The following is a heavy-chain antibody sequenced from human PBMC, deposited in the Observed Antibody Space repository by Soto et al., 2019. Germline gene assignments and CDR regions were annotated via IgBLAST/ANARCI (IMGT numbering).Heavy chain of an antibody. CDR3: ARWYGGSLDY. D-gene: IGHD4-17*01. V-gene: IGHV4-59*01. J-gene: IGHJ4*02. CDR2: IYYSGST. CDR1: GGSISSYY. Sequence: QVQLQESGPGLVKPSETLSLTCTVSGGSISSYYWSWIRQPPGKGLEWIGYIYYSGSTNYNPSLKSRVTISVDTSKNQFSLKLSSVTGADTAVYYCARWYGGSLDYWGQGTLVTVSS.